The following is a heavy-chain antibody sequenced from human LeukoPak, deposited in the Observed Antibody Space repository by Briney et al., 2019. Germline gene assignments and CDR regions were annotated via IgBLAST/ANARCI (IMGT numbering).Heavy chain of an antibody. Sequence: ASVKVPCKASGYTFTSYYMHWVRQPPGQGLEWMGIINPSSGSTSYAQKFQGRVTMTRDTSTSTVYMELSSLRSEDTAVYYCARVAAEETWGSFDYWGQGTLVTVSS. CDR3: ARVAAEETWGSFDY. CDR1: GYTFTSYY. V-gene: IGHV1-46*01. J-gene: IGHJ4*02. CDR2: INPSSGST. D-gene: IGHD7-27*01.